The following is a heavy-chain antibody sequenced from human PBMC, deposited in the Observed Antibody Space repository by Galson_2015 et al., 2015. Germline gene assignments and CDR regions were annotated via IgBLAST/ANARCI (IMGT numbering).Heavy chain of an antibody. V-gene: IGHV3-21*01. CDR1: GFTFSSYS. J-gene: IGHJ5*02. Sequence: SLRLSCAASGFTFSSYSMNWVRQAPGKGLEWVSSISSSSSYIYYADSVKGRFTISRDNAKNSLYLQMNCLRAEDTAVYYCARGPWGYGDYGWFDPWGQGTLVTVSS. CDR2: ISSSSSYI. D-gene: IGHD4-17*01. CDR3: ARGPWGYGDYGWFDP.